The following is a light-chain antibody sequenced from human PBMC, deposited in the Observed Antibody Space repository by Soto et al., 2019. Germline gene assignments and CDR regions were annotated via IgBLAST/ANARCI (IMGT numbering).Light chain of an antibody. CDR3: ATWDGSLNNFV. J-gene: IGLJ1*01. CDR1: SSNIGNNY. Sequence: QSVLTQPPSVSAAPGQKVTISCSGSSSNIGNNYVSWYQQLPGTAPKLLIYDNNKRPSGIPDRFSGSKSGTSATLGITGLQTGDEADYYCATWDGSLNNFVFGTGTKVTVL. CDR2: DNN. V-gene: IGLV1-51*01.